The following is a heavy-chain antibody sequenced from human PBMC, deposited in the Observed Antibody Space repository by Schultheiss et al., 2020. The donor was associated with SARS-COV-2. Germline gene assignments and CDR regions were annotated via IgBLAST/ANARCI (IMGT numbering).Heavy chain of an antibody. Sequence: GESLKISCAASGFTFSSYSMNWVRQAPGKGLEWVSYISSSSSYIYYADSVKGRFTISRDNAKNSLYLQMNSLRAEDTAVYYCARGLNYDFWSGYYTGHWFDPWGQGTLVTVSS. D-gene: IGHD3-3*01. V-gene: IGHV3-21*05. CDR1: GFTFSSYS. J-gene: IGHJ5*02. CDR2: ISSSSSYI. CDR3: ARGLNYDFWSGYYTGHWFDP.